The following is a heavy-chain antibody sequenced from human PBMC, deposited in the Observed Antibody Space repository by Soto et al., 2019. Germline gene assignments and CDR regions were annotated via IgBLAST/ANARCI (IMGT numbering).Heavy chain of an antibody. V-gene: IGHV1-69*02. CDR3: AGDAGGYCSSTRCSDAFDI. CDR1: GGTFSSYT. Sequence: QVQPVQSGAEVKKPGSSVKVSCKASGGTFSSYTISWVRQAPGQGLEWMGRIIPILGIANYAQKFQGRVTITADKATSTAYMELSSLRSEDTAVYYCAGDAGGYCSSTRCSDAFDICGQGTMVTVSS. D-gene: IGHD2-2*01. J-gene: IGHJ3*02. CDR2: IIPILGIA.